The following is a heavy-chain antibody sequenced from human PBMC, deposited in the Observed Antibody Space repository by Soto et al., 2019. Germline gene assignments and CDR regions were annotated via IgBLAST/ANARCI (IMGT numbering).Heavy chain of an antibody. CDR1: GGSFSGYY. CDR2: INHSGST. V-gene: IGHV4-34*01. CDR3: ARARTYYDILTGYYSSFDY. J-gene: IGHJ4*02. D-gene: IGHD3-9*01. Sequence: SETLSLTCAVYGGSFSGYYWSWIRQPPGKGLEWIGEINHSGSTNYNPSLKSRVTISVDTSKNQFSLKLSSVTAADTAVYYCARARTYYDILTGYYSSFDYWGQGTLVTSPQ.